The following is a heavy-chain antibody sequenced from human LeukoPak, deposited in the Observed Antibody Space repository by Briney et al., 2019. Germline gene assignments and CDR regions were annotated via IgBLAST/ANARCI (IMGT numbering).Heavy chain of an antibody. D-gene: IGHD3-10*01. CDR2: IIPIFGTA. CDR3: ARSRFGYLRDYYYYYMDV. V-gene: IGHV1-69*05. J-gene: IGHJ6*03. Sequence: ASVKVSCKASGGTFSSYAISWVRQAPGQGLEWMGGIIPIFGTANYAQKFQGRVTITTDESTSTAYMELSSLRSEDTAVYYCARSRFGYLRDYYYYYMDVWGKGTTVTVSS. CDR1: GGTFSSYA.